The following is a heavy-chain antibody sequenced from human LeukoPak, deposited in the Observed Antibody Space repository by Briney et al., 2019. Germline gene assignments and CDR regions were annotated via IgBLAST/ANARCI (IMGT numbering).Heavy chain of an antibody. CDR3: AKGSSLGDGYNYDEYYFDY. CDR1: GFTFNNYG. CDR2: ISGSGGST. Sequence: PGGSLRLSCAASGFTFNNYGMHWVRQAPGKGLEWVSAISGSGGSTYYADSVKGRFTVSRDNSKNTLYLQMNSLRAEDTAVYYCAKGSSLGDGYNYDEYYFDYWGQGTLVTVSS. D-gene: IGHD5-24*01. J-gene: IGHJ4*02. V-gene: IGHV3-23*01.